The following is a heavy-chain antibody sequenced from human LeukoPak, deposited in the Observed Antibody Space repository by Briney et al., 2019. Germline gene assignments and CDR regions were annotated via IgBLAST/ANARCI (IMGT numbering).Heavy chain of an antibody. D-gene: IGHD3-10*01. CDR1: GGSISSYY. CDR3: ARRYGSGSSGTSDY. CDR2: IYYSGST. Sequence: PSETLSLTCTVSGGSISSYYWSWIRQPPGKGLEWIAYIYYSGSTNYNPSLKSRVTISVDTSKNQFSLKLSSVTAADTAVYYCARRYGSGSSGTSDYWGQGTLVTVSS. V-gene: IGHV4-59*01. J-gene: IGHJ4*02.